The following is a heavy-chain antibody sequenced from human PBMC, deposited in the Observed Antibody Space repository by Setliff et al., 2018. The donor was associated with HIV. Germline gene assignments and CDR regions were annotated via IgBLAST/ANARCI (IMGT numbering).Heavy chain of an antibody. D-gene: IGHD5-12*01. Sequence: KPSETLSLTCTVSGGSISSSSYYWGWIRQPPGKGLEWIGSIYYSRSTYYNPSLKSRVTISVDTSKNQFSLKLSSVTAADTAVYYCARLRDGYNWPNYYYYYYMDVWGKGTTVTVSS. CDR1: GGSISSSSYY. J-gene: IGHJ6*03. V-gene: IGHV4-39*01. CDR2: IYYSRST. CDR3: ARLRDGYNWPNYYYYYYMDV.